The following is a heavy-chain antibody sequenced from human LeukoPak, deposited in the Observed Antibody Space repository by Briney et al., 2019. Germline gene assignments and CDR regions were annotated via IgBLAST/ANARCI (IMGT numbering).Heavy chain of an antibody. CDR1: SGSISNYY. CDR2: ISSSGST. Sequence: SETLSLTCTVSSGSISNYYWSWIRQSAGKGLEWIGRISSSGSTNYNPSLKSRVTMSVDTSKNRFSLNLTSVTAADTAVYYCAREVEAAGRGFDTGGQGTLVTVCS. D-gene: IGHD6-13*01. V-gene: IGHV4-4*07. CDR3: AREVEAAGRGFDT. J-gene: IGHJ5*02.